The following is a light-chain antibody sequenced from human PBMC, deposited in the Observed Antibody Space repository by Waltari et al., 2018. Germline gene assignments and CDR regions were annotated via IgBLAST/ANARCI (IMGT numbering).Light chain of an antibody. CDR2: DAS. V-gene: IGKV1-39*01. Sequence: DIQMTQSPSSLSASVGARVTITCRASQSVRTYLHWYQHQPGRAPRLVIYDASTLQRGVPSRFTGGGSGTLFTLTIRGLQPEDFATYYCQHSYGTPPTFGGGTRVEI. CDR1: QSVRTY. J-gene: IGKJ4*01. CDR3: QHSYGTPPT.